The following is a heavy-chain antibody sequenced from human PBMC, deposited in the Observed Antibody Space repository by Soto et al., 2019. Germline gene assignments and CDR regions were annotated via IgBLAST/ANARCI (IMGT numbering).Heavy chain of an antibody. CDR1: GYTFTSYR. CDR3: ARVSSITMVQGVIPRAPFDY. Sequence: GDSVYVSCKSSGYTFTSYRISWVRQAPGQGLEWMGWISAYNGNTNYAQKLQGRVTMTTDTSTSTAYMELRSMSSYDTAVYYCARVSSITMVQGVIPRAPFDYWGQGTLVSVS. V-gene: IGHV1-18*01. CDR2: ISAYNGNT. D-gene: IGHD3-10*01. J-gene: IGHJ4*02.